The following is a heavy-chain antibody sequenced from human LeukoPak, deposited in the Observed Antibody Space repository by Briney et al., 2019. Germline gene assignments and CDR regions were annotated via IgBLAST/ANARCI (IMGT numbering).Heavy chain of an antibody. CDR2: IGGSVGGT. D-gene: IGHD1-1*01. V-gene: IGHV3-23*01. CDR3: AKVNWDDGGDQ. Sequence: GGSLRLSCAASGFSVSGHAMSWVRQSQGEGLEWVSAIGGSVGGTHYADSVRGRFTISRDNSNNILYLQMNSLRAEDTAVYYCAKVNWDDGGDQWGQGTVVTVSS. J-gene: IGHJ4*02. CDR1: GFSVSGHA.